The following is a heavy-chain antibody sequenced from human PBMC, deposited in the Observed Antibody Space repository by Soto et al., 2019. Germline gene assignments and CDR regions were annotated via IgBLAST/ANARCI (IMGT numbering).Heavy chain of an antibody. V-gene: IGHV4-61*08. J-gene: IGHJ6*02. CDR3: ARARPPVDTAMFYYYYGTAV. CDR2: IYYTGST. D-gene: IGHD5-18*01. Sequence: PSETLSLTCTVSGGSISGGDYYWSWIRQPPGKGLEWIGYIYYTGSTNYNPSLKSRITISVDTSKHQFSLKLSSVTAADTAVYYCARARPPVDTAMFYYYYGTAVWRQGTTAPVSS. CDR1: GGSISGGDYY.